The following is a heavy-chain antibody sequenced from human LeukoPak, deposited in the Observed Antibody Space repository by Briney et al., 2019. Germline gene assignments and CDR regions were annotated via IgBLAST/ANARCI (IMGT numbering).Heavy chain of an antibody. CDR2: IIPIFGTA. Sequence: SVKVSCKASGYTFTSYDINWVRQAPGQGLEWMGGIIPIFGTANYAQKFQGRVTITADESTSTAYMELSSLRSEDTAVYYCASVSRLVIGYFDYWGQGTLVTVSS. D-gene: IGHD3-9*01. J-gene: IGHJ4*02. CDR3: ASVSRLVIGYFDY. V-gene: IGHV1-69*13. CDR1: GYTFTSYD.